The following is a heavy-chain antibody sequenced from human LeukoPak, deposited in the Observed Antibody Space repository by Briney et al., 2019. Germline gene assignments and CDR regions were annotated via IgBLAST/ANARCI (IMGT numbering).Heavy chain of an antibody. CDR3: ARGSMVRGFDY. CDR2: IYYSGST. J-gene: IGHJ4*02. D-gene: IGHD3-10*01. V-gene: IGHV4-59*08. CDR1: SGSISTYY. Sequence: SETLSLTCTVSSGSISTYYWSWIRQPPGKGLEWIGYIYYSGSTKYNPSLKSRVTLSIDTSKNQFSLKLSSVTAADTAVYYCARGSMVRGFDYWGQGTLVTVSS.